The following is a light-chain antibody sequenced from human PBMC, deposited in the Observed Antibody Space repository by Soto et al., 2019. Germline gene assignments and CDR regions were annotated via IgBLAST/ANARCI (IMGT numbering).Light chain of an antibody. CDR1: QSISSY. Sequence: DIQMTQSPSSLSAPVGGIVTITCRAIQSISSYLNWYQQKQGKAPKLLIFAESTLQSGVPSRFSGSGSGTDFTLTISSLQAEDFETYSCQQLSNYPSTFGGGTKVDIK. V-gene: IGKV1-39*01. CDR2: AES. CDR3: QQLSNYPST. J-gene: IGKJ4*01.